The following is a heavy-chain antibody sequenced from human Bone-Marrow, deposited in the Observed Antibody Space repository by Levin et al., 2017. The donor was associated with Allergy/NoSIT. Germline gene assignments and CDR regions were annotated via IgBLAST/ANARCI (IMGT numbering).Heavy chain of an antibody. J-gene: IGHJ5*02. D-gene: IGHD6-19*01. V-gene: IGHV3-23*01. Sequence: GGSLRLSCAASGFTFSSYGMSWVRQTPGKGLEWVSAITGSGGSTYYADSVKGRFTISRDNSKNTLHLQMSSLRAEDTAIYYCAKTGYSSGFDWFDPWGQGTPVTVSS. CDR3: AKTGYSSGFDWFDP. CDR2: ITGSGGST. CDR1: GFTFSSYG.